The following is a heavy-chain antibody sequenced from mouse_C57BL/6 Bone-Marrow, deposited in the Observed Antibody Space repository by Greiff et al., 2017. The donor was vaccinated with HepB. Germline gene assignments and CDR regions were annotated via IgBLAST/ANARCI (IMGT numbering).Heavy chain of an antibody. V-gene: IGHV1-50*01. CDR2: IDPSDSYT. CDR1: GYTFTSYW. Sequence: QVQLKQPGAELVKPGASVKLSCKASGYTFTSYWMQWVKQRPGQGLEWIGEIDPSDSYTNYNQKFKGKATLTVDTSSSTAYMQLSSLTSEDSAVYYCARGGYSLGYFDVWGTGTTVTVSS. J-gene: IGHJ1*03. D-gene: IGHD2-3*01. CDR3: ARGGYSLGYFDV.